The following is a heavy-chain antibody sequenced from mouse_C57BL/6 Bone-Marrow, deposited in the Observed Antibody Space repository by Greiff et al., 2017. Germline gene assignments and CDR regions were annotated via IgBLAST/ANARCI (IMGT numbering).Heavy chain of an antibody. CDR1: GYTFTSYG. CDR2: IYPRSGNT. V-gene: IGHV1-81*01. J-gene: IGHJ1*03. CDR3: ARAVFITTVVAHWYFDV. D-gene: IGHD1-1*01. Sequence: VQVVESGAELARPGASVKLSCKASGYTFTSYGISWVKQRTGQGLEWIGEIYPRSGNTYYNEKFKGKATLTADKSSSTAYMELRSLTSEDSAVYFCARAVFITTVVAHWYFDVWGTGTTVTVSS.